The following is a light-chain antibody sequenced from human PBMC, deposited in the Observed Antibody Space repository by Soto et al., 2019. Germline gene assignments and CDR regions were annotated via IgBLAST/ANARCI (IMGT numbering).Light chain of an antibody. Sequence: QSALTQPPSVSGSPGQSVTISCTGTSSDVGSYNRVSWYQQSPGTAPKLMIYEVSNRPSGVSDRFSGSKSGNTASLTISGLQAEDEADYYCSLYTSSSTFVCGTGTKVTVL. V-gene: IGLV2-18*01. J-gene: IGLJ1*01. CDR2: EVS. CDR1: SSDVGSYNR. CDR3: SLYTSSSTFV.